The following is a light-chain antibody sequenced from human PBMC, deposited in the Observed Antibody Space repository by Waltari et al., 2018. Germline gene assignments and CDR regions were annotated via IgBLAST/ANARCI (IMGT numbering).Light chain of an antibody. J-gene: IGKJ1*01. CDR3: QHYVRLPAT. CDR1: QSVSRA. V-gene: IGKV3-20*01. CDR2: GTS. Sequence: EIVLTQSPGTLSLSPGERATLSCRASQSVSRALAWYQQKPGQAPRLLIYGTSNRATGSPNRSGGGGLGKAFVFTISNRRLKNVEVFFCQHYVRLPATFGQGTKVEIK.